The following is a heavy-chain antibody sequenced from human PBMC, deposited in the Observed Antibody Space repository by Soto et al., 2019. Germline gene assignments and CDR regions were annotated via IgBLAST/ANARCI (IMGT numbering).Heavy chain of an antibody. CDR2: IYHSGST. CDR3: AREVAVAGMFDY. J-gene: IGHJ4*02. Sequence: PSETLSLTCAVSSGSISSSNWWRWVRQPPGKGLEWSGEIYHSGSTNYNPSLKSRVTISVDTSKNQFSLKLSSVTAADTAVYYCAREVAVAGMFDYWGQGTLVTVSS. V-gene: IGHV4-4*02. CDR1: SGSISSSNW. D-gene: IGHD6-19*01.